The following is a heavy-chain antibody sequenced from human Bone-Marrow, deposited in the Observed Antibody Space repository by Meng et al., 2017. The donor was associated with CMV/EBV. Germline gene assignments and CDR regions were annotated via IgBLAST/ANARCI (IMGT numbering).Heavy chain of an antibody. CDR1: GDSIVSSDYY. CDR2: IYYSGST. D-gene: IGHD3-3*01. J-gene: IGHJ4*02. V-gene: IGHV4-39*07. CDR3: ARAKLPPRTYEFWSGYVDS. Sequence: SETLSLTCIVSGDSIVSSDYYWGCIRQPPGKGLQWIGSIYYSGSTSYNPSLKSRVTMSLDTSKNQFSLNLTSVTAADAAVYFCARAKLPPRTYEFWSGYVDSWGQGMLVPSPQ.